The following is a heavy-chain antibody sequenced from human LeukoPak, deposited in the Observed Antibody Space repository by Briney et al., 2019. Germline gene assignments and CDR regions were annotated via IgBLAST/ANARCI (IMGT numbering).Heavy chain of an antibody. V-gene: IGHV3-23*01. D-gene: IGHD5-24*01. CDR3: AKWNKRWLQLSFLDY. CDR1: GFTFSSYA. CDR2: ISGSGGST. Sequence: GASLRLSCAASGFTFSSYAMSWARQAPGKGLEWVSAISGSGGSTYYADSVKGRFTISRDNSKNTLYLQMNSLRAEDTAVYYCAKWNKRWLQLSFLDYWGQGTLVTVSS. J-gene: IGHJ4*02.